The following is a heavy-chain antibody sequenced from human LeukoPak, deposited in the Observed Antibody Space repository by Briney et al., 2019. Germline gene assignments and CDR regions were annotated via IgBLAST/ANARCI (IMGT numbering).Heavy chain of an antibody. CDR2: ISAYNGNT. V-gene: IGHV1-18*01. CDR3: ARFVFERYCSGGSCYSDY. D-gene: IGHD2-15*01. Sequence: ASVNVSCKASGYTFTSYGISWVRQAPGQGLEWMGWISAYNGNTNYAQKLQGRVTMTTDTSTSTAYMELWSLRSDDTAVYYCARFVFERYCSGGSCYSDYWGQGTLVTVSS. CDR1: GYTFTSYG. J-gene: IGHJ4*02.